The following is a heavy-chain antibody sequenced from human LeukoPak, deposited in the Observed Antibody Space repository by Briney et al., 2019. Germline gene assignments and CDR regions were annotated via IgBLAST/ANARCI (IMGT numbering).Heavy chain of an antibody. CDR3: ARIGFWSGSPVAFVYYYMDV. Sequence: GESLKISCKGSGYSFTSYWIGWVRQMPGKGLEWMGIIYPADSDTRYSPSFQGQVTISADKSISTAYLQWSSLKASDTAMYYCARIGFWSGSPVAFVYYYMDVWGKGTTVTVSS. J-gene: IGHJ6*03. D-gene: IGHD3-3*01. V-gene: IGHV5-51*01. CDR1: GYSFTSYW. CDR2: IYPADSDT.